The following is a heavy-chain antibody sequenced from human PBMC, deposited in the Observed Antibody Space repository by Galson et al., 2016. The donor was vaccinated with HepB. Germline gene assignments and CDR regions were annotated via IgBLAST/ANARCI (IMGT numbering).Heavy chain of an antibody. V-gene: IGHV1-24*01. J-gene: IGHJ6*02. CDR1: GYSLTELS. Sequence: SVKVSCKVSGYSLTELSMHWVRQAPGKGLEWMGGFDPEDGEKIYAQKFQGRVTMTEDTSTDTAYVDLSSLRSEDTAVYYCTAGPIVVVQAAIRRRYYYDGMGVWGQGTTVTVSS. CDR3: TAGPIVVVQAAIRRRYYYDGMGV. D-gene: IGHD2-2*01. CDR2: FDPEDGEK.